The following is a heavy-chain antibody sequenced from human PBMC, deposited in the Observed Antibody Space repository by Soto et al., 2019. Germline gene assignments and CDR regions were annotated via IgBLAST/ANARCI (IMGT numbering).Heavy chain of an antibody. Sequence: SLRLSCAASGLFSSYAMHWVRQAPGKGLEWVALISYDGNNKYYADSVKGRFTISRDNSKNTLHLQMSSLRAEDTAVYYCARGYGTSGTMAYFDYWGQGILVTVSS. CDR3: ARGYGTSGTMAYFDY. D-gene: IGHD1-1*01. V-gene: IGHV3-30-3*01. J-gene: IGHJ4*02. CDR1: GLFSSYA. CDR2: ISYDGNNK.